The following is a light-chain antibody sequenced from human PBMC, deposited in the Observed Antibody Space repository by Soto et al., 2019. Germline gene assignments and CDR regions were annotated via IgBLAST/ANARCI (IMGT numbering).Light chain of an antibody. J-gene: IGLJ2*01. CDR1: SSDIGGYNY. CDR2: DVT. CDR3: SSYGASSTL. Sequence: QSALTQPASVSGSPGQSITISCTGSSSDIGGYNYVSWYQQHSGKAPKLLIYDVTYRPSEISDRFSGSKSGNTASLTISGLQPDDEADYYCSSYGASSTLFGGGTKLTVL. V-gene: IGLV2-14*03.